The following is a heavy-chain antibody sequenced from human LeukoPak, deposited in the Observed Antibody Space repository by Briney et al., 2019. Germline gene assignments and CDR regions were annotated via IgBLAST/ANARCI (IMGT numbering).Heavy chain of an antibody. V-gene: IGHV1-2*02. CDR3: ARVYYYYDSSGILTLYFDY. CDR1: GYTFTSYY. D-gene: IGHD3-22*01. CDR2: VNPTSGGT. Sequence: ASVRVSCKTSGYTFTSYYMHWVRQAPGQGLEWMGWVNPTSGGTNYAQKFQGRVTMTRDTSISTAYMELSRLRSDDTAVYYCARVYYYYDSSGILTLYFDYWGQGTLVTDSS. J-gene: IGHJ4*02.